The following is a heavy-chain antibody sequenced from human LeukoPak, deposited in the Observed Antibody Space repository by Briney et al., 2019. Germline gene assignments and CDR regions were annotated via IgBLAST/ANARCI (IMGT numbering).Heavy chain of an antibody. CDR1: GFTFSSSW. J-gene: IGHJ6*02. CDR2: IKSKTDGGTT. D-gene: IGHD2-21*02. V-gene: IGHV3-15*01. Sequence: PGGSLRLSCAASGFTFSSSWMSWVRQAPGKGLEWVGRIKSKTDGGTTDYAAPVKGRFTISRDDSKNTLYLQMNSLKTEDTAVYYCTTGVPYCGGDCYPYYYYGMDVWGQGTTVTVSS. CDR3: TTGVPYCGGDCYPYYYYGMDV.